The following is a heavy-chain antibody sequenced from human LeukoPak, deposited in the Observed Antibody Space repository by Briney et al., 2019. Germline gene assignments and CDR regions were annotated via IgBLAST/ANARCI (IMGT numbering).Heavy chain of an antibody. D-gene: IGHD3-3*01. CDR2: IYTSGST. Sequence: SETLSLTCTVSGGSISSYYWSWIRQPAGKGLEWIGRIYTSGSTNYNPSLKSRVTMSVDKSKNQFSLKLSSVTAADTAVYYCAREALTIFGVVIGADYWGQGTLVTVSS. CDR1: GGSISSYY. J-gene: IGHJ4*02. CDR3: AREALTIFGVVIGADY. V-gene: IGHV4-4*07.